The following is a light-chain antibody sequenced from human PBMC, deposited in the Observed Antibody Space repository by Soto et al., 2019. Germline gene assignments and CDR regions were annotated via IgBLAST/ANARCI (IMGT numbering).Light chain of an antibody. V-gene: IGKV3-11*01. CDR1: QSLRATY. Sequence: EVVLTQSPDTLSLSPGETATLSCRASQSLRATYVAWYQQRPGQAHRLLIYGASFRATGIPARFSGRGSGTDFTLTISSLEPEDFAVYYCQQRSNWPLFGQGTRLEIK. CDR3: QQRSNWPL. CDR2: GAS. J-gene: IGKJ5*01.